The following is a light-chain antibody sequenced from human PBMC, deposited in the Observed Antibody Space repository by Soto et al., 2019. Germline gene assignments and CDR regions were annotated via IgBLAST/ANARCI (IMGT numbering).Light chain of an antibody. J-gene: IGLJ3*02. CDR3: SSYSGSSNWV. CDR2: EVS. Sequence: QSALTQPPSASGSPGQSVAISCTGTSSDVGGYNYVSWYQHHPGKAPELMIYEVSRRPSGVSDRFSGSKSGNTASLTVSGLQAEDEADYYCSSYSGSSNWVFGGGTKVTVL. CDR1: SSDVGGYNY. V-gene: IGLV2-8*01.